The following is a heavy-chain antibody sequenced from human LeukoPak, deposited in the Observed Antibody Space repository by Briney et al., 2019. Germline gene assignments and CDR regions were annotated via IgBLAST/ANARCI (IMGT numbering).Heavy chain of an antibody. J-gene: IGHJ4*02. Sequence: GGSLRVSCAASGFTFTSYAMSWVRQAPGKGLEWVSAISGSGGSTYYADSVKGRFTISRDNSKNTVYLQMNSLRAEDTAVYYCSKLNDYTPDWGQGTLVTVSS. V-gene: IGHV3-23*01. CDR2: ISGSGGST. CDR3: SKLNDYTPD. D-gene: IGHD4-11*01. CDR1: GFTFTSYA.